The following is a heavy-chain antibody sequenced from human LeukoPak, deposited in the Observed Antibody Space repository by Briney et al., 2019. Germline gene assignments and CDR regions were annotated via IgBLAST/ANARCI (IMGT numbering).Heavy chain of an antibody. CDR2: MNPSCGST. Sequence: ASVKVSCQASGYTFTSYDINWVRQATGQGLEWMGWMNPSCGSTGYAQKFRGGVTMTRNSSISTAYMELNSLRAEDTAVYDCPRGRGSWPSGGGNYWGQGTLLTVSS. CDR1: GYTFTSYD. V-gene: IGHV1-8*01. CDR3: PRGRGSWPSGGGNY. J-gene: IGHJ4*02. D-gene: IGHD6-13*01.